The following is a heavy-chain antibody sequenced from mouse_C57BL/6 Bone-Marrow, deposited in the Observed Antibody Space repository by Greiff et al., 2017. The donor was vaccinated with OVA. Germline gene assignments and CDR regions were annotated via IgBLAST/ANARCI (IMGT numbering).Heavy chain of an antibody. Sequence: EVKVVESGPELVKPGASVKISCKASGYTFTDYYMNWVKQSHGKSLEWIGDINPNNGGTSYNQKFKGKATLPVDKSSSTAYMELRILTSEDSAVYYCARCHYYGSSPFDYWGQGPTLTVSS. J-gene: IGHJ2*01. CDR3: ARCHYYGSSPFDY. CDR2: INPNNGGT. CDR1: GYTFTDYY. V-gene: IGHV1-26*01. D-gene: IGHD1-1*01.